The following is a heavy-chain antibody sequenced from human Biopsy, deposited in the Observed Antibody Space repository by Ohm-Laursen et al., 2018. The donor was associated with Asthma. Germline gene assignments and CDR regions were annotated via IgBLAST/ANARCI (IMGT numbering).Heavy chain of an antibody. CDR3: ARCQVGYSSGWSLLLKKIYYSGMDV. D-gene: IGHD6-19*01. Sequence: SSVKVSCKVPGGTFSNFAISWVRQAPGQGLEWLGGIMTVFGTTNYVQKFQGRVTITADESTSTAYMEVTSLRSEDTAIYYCARCQVGYSSGWSLLLKKIYYSGMDVWGQGTAVTVSS. J-gene: IGHJ6*02. CDR2: IMTVFGTT. V-gene: IGHV1-69*01. CDR1: GGTFSNFA.